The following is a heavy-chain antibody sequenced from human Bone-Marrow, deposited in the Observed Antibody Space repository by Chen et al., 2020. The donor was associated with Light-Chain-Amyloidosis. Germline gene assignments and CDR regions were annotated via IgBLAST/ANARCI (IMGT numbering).Heavy chain of an antibody. Sequence: GSGYTFPNFWIGWVRQMPGKGLEWMGVIYPDDSDARYSPSFEGQVTISADKSITTAYLQWRSLKASDTAMYYCARRRDGYNFDYWGQGTLVTVSS. V-gene: IGHV5-51*01. CDR1: GYTFPNFW. CDR3: ARRRDGYNFDY. J-gene: IGHJ4*02. CDR2: IYPDDSDA. D-gene: IGHD5-12*01.